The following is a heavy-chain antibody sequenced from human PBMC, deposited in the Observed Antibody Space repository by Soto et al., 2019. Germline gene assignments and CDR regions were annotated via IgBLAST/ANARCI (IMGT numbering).Heavy chain of an antibody. J-gene: IGHJ4*02. V-gene: IGHV5-51*01. Sequence: PGESLKISCQASGYIFSNYWIGWARQMPGKGLEWMGLIHPGDSDTRYSPSFQGQVTISVDKSISTTYLQWNSLAASETATYYCERTDTGYSPIDYWGQGTLVTVSS. CDR3: ERTDTGYSPIDY. CDR1: GYIFSNYW. CDR2: IHPGDSDT. D-gene: IGHD3-9*01.